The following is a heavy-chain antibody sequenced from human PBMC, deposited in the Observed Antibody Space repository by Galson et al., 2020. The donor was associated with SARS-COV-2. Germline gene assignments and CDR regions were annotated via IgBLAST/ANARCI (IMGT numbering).Heavy chain of an antibody. J-gene: IGHJ3*01. V-gene: IGHV3-30*03. CDR3: ARSAYSSTWTLGDAFDV. CDR1: GFTFSSYG. CDR2: ISTDGNNK. D-gene: IGHD6-13*01. Sequence: GESLKISCAASGFTFSSYGMHWVRQAPGKGLEWVAVISTDGNNKYDSDSVKGRFTISRDNSNNTLYLHMNSLRPEDTAVYFCARSAYSSTWTLGDAFDVWGQGTLVTVSS.